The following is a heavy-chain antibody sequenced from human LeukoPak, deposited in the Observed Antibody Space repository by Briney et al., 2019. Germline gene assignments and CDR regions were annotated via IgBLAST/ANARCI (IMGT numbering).Heavy chain of an antibody. D-gene: IGHD6-13*01. CDR2: ISAYNGNT. CDR1: GYTFTSYA. V-gene: IGHV1-2*02. J-gene: IGHJ6*03. Sequence: ASVKDSCKASGYTFTSYAMNWVRQAPGQGLEWMGWISAYNGNTNYAQKFQGRVTMTRDTSISTAYMELSRLRSDDTAVYYCARGDSSSWYDYYYYMDVWGKGTTVTVSS. CDR3: ARGDSSSWYDYYYYMDV.